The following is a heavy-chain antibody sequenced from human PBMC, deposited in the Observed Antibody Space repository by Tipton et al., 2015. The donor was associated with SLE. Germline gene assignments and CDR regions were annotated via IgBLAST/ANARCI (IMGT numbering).Heavy chain of an antibody. CDR3: ARTLLDYYYYMDV. CDR1: GGSISSSNHY. J-gene: IGHJ6*03. CDR2: IYYSGNA. V-gene: IGHV4-39*07. Sequence: TLSLTCTVSGGSISSSNHYWGWIRQPPGKGLEWIGSIYYSGNAYYSPSLESRVTISVDTSKKQFSLKLTSMTAADTAVYYCARTLLDYYYYMDVWGKGTTVTVSS.